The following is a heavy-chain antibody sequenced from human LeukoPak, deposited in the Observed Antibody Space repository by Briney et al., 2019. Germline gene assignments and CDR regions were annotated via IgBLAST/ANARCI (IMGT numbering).Heavy chain of an antibody. J-gene: IGHJ4*02. CDR2: IYNSGTT. V-gene: IGHV3-53*01. Sequence: PGGSLRLSCAASGFSVSSNYMSCVRQAPGKGLEWVAVIYNSGTTKYADSVKGRFTIARDSSNNTLYLQMNSLRAEDTAVYYCARGWEWWDYWGQGSLVTVSS. CDR1: GFSVSSNY. D-gene: IGHD2-15*01. CDR3: ARGWEWWDY.